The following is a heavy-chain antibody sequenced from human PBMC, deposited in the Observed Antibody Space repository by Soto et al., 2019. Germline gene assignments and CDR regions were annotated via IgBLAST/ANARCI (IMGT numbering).Heavy chain of an antibody. Sequence: SSETLSLTCAVYGGSFSGYYWSWIRQPPGKGLEWIGEINHSGSTNYNPSLKSRVTISVDTSKNQFSLKLSSVTAADTAVYYCARASPTMVRGVSASGFFYMDVWGKGTTVTVSS. D-gene: IGHD3-10*01. CDR3: ARASPTMVRGVSASGFFYMDV. CDR1: GGSFSGYY. J-gene: IGHJ6*03. V-gene: IGHV4-34*01. CDR2: INHSGST.